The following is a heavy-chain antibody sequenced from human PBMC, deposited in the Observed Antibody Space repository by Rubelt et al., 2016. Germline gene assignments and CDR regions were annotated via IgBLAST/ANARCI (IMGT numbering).Heavy chain of an antibody. CDR2: ISGSGGTT. V-gene: IGHV3-23*04. CDR3: SASAPTLFPLVSCEXXXXXXXXXXXXCLAXXF. Sequence: VQLVESGGGVVQPGGSLRLSCAASGFTFSFHGMHWVRQAPGKGLEWVSAISGSGGTTYYADSVKGRFTTSRDNSKNTLYLQMNSLRAEDTAVYYWSASAPTLFPLVSCEXXXXXXXXXXXXCLAXXF. CDR1: GFTFSFHG. D-gene: IGHD6-6*01. J-gene: IGHJ1*01.